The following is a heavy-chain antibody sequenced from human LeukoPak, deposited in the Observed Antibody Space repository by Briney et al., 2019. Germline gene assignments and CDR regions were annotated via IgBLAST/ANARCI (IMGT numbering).Heavy chain of an antibody. CDR1: GFTFSSFG. V-gene: IGHV3-23*01. CDR2: LTGSGGTT. J-gene: IGHJ4*02. Sequence: GGSLRLSCAASGFTFSSFGMYWVRQTSGSGLEWAAGLTGSGGTTYHAASVEGRFTISRDNSKNTLYLQMNSLRAEDTAVYYCAKGHTVTSNLDYWGQGTLVTVSS. CDR3: AKGHTVTSNLDY. D-gene: IGHD4-17*01.